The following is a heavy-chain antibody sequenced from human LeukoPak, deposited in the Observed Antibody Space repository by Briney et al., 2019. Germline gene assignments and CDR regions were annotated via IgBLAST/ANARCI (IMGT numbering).Heavy chain of an antibody. J-gene: IGHJ4*02. CDR3: ARVSGWYGWTGGDY. D-gene: IGHD6-19*01. V-gene: IGHV4-34*01. CDR1: GGSFSGYY. Sequence: SETLSLACAVYGGSFSGYYWSWIRQPPGKGLEWIGEINHSGSTNYNPSLKSRVTISVDTSKNQFSLKLSSVTAADTAVYYCARVSGWYGWTGGDYWGQGTLVTVSS. CDR2: INHSGST.